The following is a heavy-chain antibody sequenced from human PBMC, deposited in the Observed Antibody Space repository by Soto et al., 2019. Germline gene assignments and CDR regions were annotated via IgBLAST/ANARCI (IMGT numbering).Heavy chain of an antibody. Sequence: EVQLVESGGGLVQPGRSLRLSCAASGFTFDDYAMHWVRQAPGKGLEWVSGISWNSGSIGYADSVKGRFTISRDNAKNSXXLQMNSLRAEDTALYYCAKDIGSGSYLIREYYFDYWGQGTLVTVSS. CDR1: GFTFDDYA. V-gene: IGHV3-9*01. J-gene: IGHJ4*02. D-gene: IGHD3-10*01. CDR2: ISWNSGSI. CDR3: AKDIGSGSYLIREYYFDY.